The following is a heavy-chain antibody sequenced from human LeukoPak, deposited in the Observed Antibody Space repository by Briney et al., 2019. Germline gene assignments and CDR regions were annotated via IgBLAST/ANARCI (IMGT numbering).Heavy chain of an antibody. J-gene: IGHJ4*02. CDR1: GFTFSSYA. V-gene: IGHV3-23*01. D-gene: IGHD3-22*01. CDR3: AKDPSYDSSGYYPFYFDY. CDR2: ISGSGGST. Sequence: GGSLRLSCAASGFTFSSYAMSWVRQAPGKGLERVSAISGSGGSTYYADSVKGRFTISRDNSKNTLYLQMNSLRAEGTAVYYCAKDPSYDSSGYYPFYFDYWGQGTLVTVSS.